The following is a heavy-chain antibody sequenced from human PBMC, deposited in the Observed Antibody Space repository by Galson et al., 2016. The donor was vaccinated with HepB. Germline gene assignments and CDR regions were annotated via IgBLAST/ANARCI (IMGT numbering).Heavy chain of an antibody. D-gene: IGHD3-10*01. J-gene: IGHJ4*02. CDR3: ANYLGYGSGRPGYFHS. Sequence: SLRLSCAASGFTFSSYAMSWVRQAPGKGLEWVSVISAASNTYYTDSVKGRFTISRDNSKTTLYLEMNSLRVEDTAVYFCANYLGYGSGRPGYFHSWGPGTLVTVSP. CDR1: GFTFSSYA. V-gene: IGHV3-23*01. CDR2: ISAASNT.